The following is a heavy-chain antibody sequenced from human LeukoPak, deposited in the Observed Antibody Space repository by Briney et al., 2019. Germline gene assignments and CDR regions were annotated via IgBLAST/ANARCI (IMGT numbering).Heavy chain of an antibody. D-gene: IGHD3-3*01. CDR3: AKDSYYDFWSGYLDY. CDR1: GFTFSNHG. V-gene: IGHV3-48*04. CDR2: ISSSGSNI. Sequence: GGTLRLSCAASGFTFSNHGMNWVRQAPGKGLEWVSYISSSGSNIYYADSVKGRFTISRDNAKNSLYLQMNSLRAEDMALYYCAKDSYYDFWSGYLDYWGQGTLVTVSS. J-gene: IGHJ4*02.